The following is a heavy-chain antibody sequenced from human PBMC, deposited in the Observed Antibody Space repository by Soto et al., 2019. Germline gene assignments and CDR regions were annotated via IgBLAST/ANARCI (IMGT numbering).Heavy chain of an antibody. CDR1: GGSISGYY. J-gene: IGHJ4*02. D-gene: IGHD6-19*01. Sequence: SETLSLTCTVSGGSISGYYWIWIRQPPGKGLEWIGHIYYSGTTNYNPSLKSRVTISVDTSKNQFSLKLSSVTAADTAVYYCARVAVAGTRVDYWGQGTLVPSPQ. CDR3: ARVAVAGTRVDY. CDR2: IYYSGTT. V-gene: IGHV4-59*12.